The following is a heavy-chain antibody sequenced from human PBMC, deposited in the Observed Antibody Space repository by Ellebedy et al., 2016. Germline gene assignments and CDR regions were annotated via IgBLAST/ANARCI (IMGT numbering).Heavy chain of an antibody. V-gene: IGHV1-2*02. CDR3: ARDRGGGYYTYSFDY. Sequence: ASLKVSCXASGYTFTGYYMHWVRQAPGQGLEWMGWINPNSGGTNYAQKFQGRVTMTRDTSISTAYMELRKMRSDDTAVYYCARDRGGGYYTYSFDYWGQGTLVTVSS. CDR2: INPNSGGT. J-gene: IGHJ4*02. D-gene: IGHD1-26*01. CDR1: GYTFTGYY.